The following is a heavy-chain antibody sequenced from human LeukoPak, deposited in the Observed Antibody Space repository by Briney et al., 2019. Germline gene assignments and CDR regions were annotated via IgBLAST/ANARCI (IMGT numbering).Heavy chain of an antibody. D-gene: IGHD4-23*01. CDR3: ARGSGYGGTIDH. Sequence: SETLSLTCAVYGGSFSGYYWSWIRQPPGKGLEWIGEINHSGSTNYNPSLKSRVTISVDTSKNQFSLKLSSVTAADTAVYYCARGSGYGGTIDHWGQGTLVTVSS. CDR2: INHSGST. V-gene: IGHV4-34*01. CDR1: GGSFSGYY. J-gene: IGHJ4*02.